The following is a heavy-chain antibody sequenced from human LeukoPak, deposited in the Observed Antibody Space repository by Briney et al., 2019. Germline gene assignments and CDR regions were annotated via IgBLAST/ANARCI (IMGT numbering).Heavy chain of an antibody. D-gene: IGHD3-3*01. CDR1: GFSLSSYS. CDR2: ITIRSNFI. J-gene: IGHJ6*02. CDR3: TRDGHGDGFMSGYSYFGMDV. V-gene: IGHV3-21*06. Sequence: GGSLRLSCAASGFSLSSYSMTWVRQAPGKGLEWLSSITIRSNFIYYADSVRGRFTISRDNAKSSLFLQMNNLRAEDTAVYFCTRDGHGDGFMSGYSYFGMDVWGQGTTVTVSS.